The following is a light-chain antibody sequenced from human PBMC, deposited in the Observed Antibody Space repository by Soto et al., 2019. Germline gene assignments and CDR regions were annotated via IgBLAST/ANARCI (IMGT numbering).Light chain of an antibody. V-gene: IGKV3-15*01. CDR2: GAS. J-gene: IGKJ1*01. CDR1: QSVSTS. CDR3: QQYNTWPRT. Sequence: EIVLTQSPATLSLSPGERATLSCRASQSVSTSLAWYHQKPGQAPRLLIYGASTRATGIPARFSGSGSGTEFTLTINSLQSEDFAVYYCQQYNTWPRTFGQGTKVDIK.